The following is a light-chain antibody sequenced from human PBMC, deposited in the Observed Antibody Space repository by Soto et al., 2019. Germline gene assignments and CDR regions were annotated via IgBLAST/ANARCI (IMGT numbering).Light chain of an antibody. Sequence: DIQMTQSPSSLSASVGARVSITCQAIQDIRSSLSWFQQKAGTAPKLLIYGASNLQTGVPSRFRGSGARRDCTFTIRSRQPEDIATYYYQHYDTLPPFTFGPGTKVDI. CDR1: QDIRSS. J-gene: IGKJ3*01. CDR3: QHYDTLPPFT. CDR2: GAS. V-gene: IGKV1-33*01.